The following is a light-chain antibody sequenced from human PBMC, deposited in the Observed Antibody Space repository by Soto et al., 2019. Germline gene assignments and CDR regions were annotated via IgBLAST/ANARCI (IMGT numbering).Light chain of an antibody. CDR2: AAS. CDR3: QQSYSNLLT. CDR1: QSISSY. V-gene: IGKV1-39*01. J-gene: IGKJ4*01. Sequence: DIQMTQSPSTLPASVGDRVTITCRASQSISSYLNWYQQKPGKAPKLLIYAASSLQSGVPSRFSGSGSGTDFTLTISSLQPEDFETYYCQQSYSNLLTFGGGTKVDIK.